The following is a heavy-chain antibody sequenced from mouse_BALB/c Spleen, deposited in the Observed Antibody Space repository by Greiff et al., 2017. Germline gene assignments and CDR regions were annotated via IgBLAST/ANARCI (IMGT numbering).Heavy chain of an antibody. CDR2: IWAGGST. J-gene: IGHJ4*01. CDR3: ARGSRTARATYAMDY. CDR1: GFSLTSYG. D-gene: IGHD3-2*01. Sequence: QVQLKESGPGLVAPSQSLSITCTVSGFSLTSYGVHWVRQPPGKGLEWLGVIWAGGSTNYNSALMSRLSISKDNSKSQVFLKMNSLLTDDTAMYYCARGSRTARATYAMDYWGQGTSVTVSS. V-gene: IGHV2-9*02.